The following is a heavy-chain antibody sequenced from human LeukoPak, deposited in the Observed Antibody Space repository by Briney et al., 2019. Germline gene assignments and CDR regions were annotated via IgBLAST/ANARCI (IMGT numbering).Heavy chain of an antibody. V-gene: IGHV1-2*02. CDR2: INPNSGGT. J-gene: IGHJ6*02. CDR1: GYTFTGYY. CDR3: ARAHSGSQYSYGMDV. Sequence: GASVKVSCKASGYTFTGYYMHWVRQAPGQGLEWMGWINPNSGGTNYAQKFQGRVTMTRDTSISTAYMELSRLRSDDTAMFYCARAHSGSQYSYGMDVWGQGTTVTVSS. D-gene: IGHD1-26*01.